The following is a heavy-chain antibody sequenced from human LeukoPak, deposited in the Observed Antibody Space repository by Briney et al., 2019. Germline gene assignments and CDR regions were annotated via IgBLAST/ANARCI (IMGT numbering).Heavy chain of an antibody. D-gene: IGHD4-17*01. CDR1: GYTFTSYD. V-gene: IGHV1-8*03. J-gene: IGHJ4*02. CDR2: MNPNSDDT. CDR3: ARDENYGIFFNVDY. Sequence: ASVKVSCKASGYTFTSYDINWVRQATGQGLEWMGWMNPNSDDTGFAQKFQGRVTITRNTSINTAYMELSSLRSEDTAVYYCARDENYGIFFNVDYWGQGTLVTVSS.